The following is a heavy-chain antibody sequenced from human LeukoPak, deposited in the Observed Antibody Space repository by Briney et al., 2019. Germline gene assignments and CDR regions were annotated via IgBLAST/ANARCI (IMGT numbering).Heavy chain of an antibody. CDR3: ARARTGYSSGWYQDAFDI. CDR1: GGSISSYY. J-gene: IGHJ3*02. V-gene: IGHV4-4*07. Sequence: SETLSLTCTVSGGSISSYYWSWIRQPAGKGLEWIGRIYTSGSTNYNPSLKSRVTMSVDTSKNRFSLKLSSVTAADRAVYYCARARTGYSSGWYQDAFDIWGQGTMVTVSS. D-gene: IGHD6-19*01. CDR2: IYTSGST.